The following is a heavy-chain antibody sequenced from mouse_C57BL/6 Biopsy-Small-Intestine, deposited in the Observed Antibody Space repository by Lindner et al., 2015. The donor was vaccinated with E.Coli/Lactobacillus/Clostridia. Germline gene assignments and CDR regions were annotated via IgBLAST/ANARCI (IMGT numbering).Heavy chain of an antibody. D-gene: IGHD5-1*01. CDR2: ISSGGSTI. V-gene: IGHV5-17*01. CDR1: GFTFSDYG. J-gene: IGHJ4*01. Sequence: EVQLQASGGGLVKPGGSLKLSCAASGFTFSDYGMHWVRQAPEKGLEWVAYISSGGSTIYYADTVMGRFTISADSAKNTLFLQMTSLRSEDTAMYYCARDVYLFYSAMDYWGQGTSVTVSS. CDR3: ARDVYLFYSAMDY.